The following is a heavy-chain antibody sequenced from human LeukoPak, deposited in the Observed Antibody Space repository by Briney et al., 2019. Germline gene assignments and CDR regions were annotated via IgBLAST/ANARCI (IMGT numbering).Heavy chain of an antibody. CDR2: IYYSGST. CDR3: ARGLPYSSSWSDYWYFDL. V-gene: IGHV4-59*12. D-gene: IGHD6-13*01. J-gene: IGHJ2*01. Sequence: SETLSLTCTVSGGSISSYYWSWIRQPPGKGLEWIGYIYYSGSTNYNPSLKSRVTISVDTSKNQFSLKLSSVTAADTAVYYCARGLPYSSSWSDYWYFDLWGRGTLVTVSS. CDR1: GGSISSYY.